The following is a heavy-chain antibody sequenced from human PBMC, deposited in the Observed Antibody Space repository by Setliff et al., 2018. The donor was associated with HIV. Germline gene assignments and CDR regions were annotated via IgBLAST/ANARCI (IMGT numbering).Heavy chain of an antibody. CDR1: GYTFTSYD. V-gene: IGHV1-18*01. CDR3: ARDLIRITPHGDLPF. D-gene: IGHD2-15*01. Sequence: ASVKVSCKASGYTFTSYDISWVRQAPGQGLEWMGWISAYNGNTNYAQKLQGRVTMTRDTSSTTAYMELSTLRSDDTALYYCARDLIRITPHGDLPFWGQGTLVTVSS. CDR2: ISAYNGNT. J-gene: IGHJ4*02.